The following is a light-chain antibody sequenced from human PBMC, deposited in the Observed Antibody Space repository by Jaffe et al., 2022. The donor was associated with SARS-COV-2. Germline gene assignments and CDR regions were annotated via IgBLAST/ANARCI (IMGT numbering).Light chain of an antibody. CDR1: RSDVDDYIS. Sequence: QSALTQPRSVSGSPGQSVTISCTGIRSDVDDYISVSWYQQHPGKAPKLMVYDVSKRPSGVPDRFSGSRSDNTASLTISGLQAEDDADYYCCLYAGNYSLGYVFGTGTKVSVL. CDR2: DVS. J-gene: IGLJ1*01. V-gene: IGLV2-11*01. CDR3: CLYAGNYSLGYV.